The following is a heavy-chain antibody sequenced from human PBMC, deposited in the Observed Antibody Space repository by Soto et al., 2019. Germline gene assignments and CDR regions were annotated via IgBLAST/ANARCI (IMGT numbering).Heavy chain of an antibody. V-gene: IGHV3-64D*08. CDR2: ISSNGGST. D-gene: IGHD3-22*01. CDR1: GFTFSSYA. J-gene: IGHJ4*02. Sequence: GGSLRLSCSASGFTFSSYAMHWVRQAPGKGLEYVSAISSNGGSTYYADSVKGRFTISRDNSKNTLYLQMSSLRAEDTAVYYCVKGPADITMIEVVTLRSRYFDYWGQGTLVTVSS. CDR3: VKGPADITMIEVVTLRSRYFDY.